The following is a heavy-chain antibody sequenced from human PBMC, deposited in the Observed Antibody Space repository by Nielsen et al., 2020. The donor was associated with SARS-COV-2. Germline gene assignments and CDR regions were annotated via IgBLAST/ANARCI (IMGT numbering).Heavy chain of an antibody. CDR2: ISGSGGST. CDR1: GFTFSSYA. J-gene: IGHJ4*02. CDR3: AKGQLSRYDSSGWDY. Sequence: GESLKISCAASGFTFSSYAMSWVRQAPGKGLEWVSAISGSGGSTYYADSVKGRFTISRDNSKNTLYLQMNSLRAEDTAVYYCAKGQLSRYDSSGWDYWGQRTLVTVSS. D-gene: IGHD3-22*01. V-gene: IGHV3-23*01.